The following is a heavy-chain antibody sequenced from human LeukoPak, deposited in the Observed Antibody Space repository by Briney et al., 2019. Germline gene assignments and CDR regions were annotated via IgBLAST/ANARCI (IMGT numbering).Heavy chain of an antibody. V-gene: IGHV1-69*13. D-gene: IGHD3-3*01. CDR1: GGTFSSYA. CDR2: IIPIFGTA. CDR3: ASATYYDFWSGYYRFDH. J-gene: IGHJ4*02. Sequence: SVKVSCKASGGTFSSYAISWVRQAPGQGLEWMGGIIPIFGTANYAQKFQGRVTITADESTSTAYMELSSLRSEDTAVYYCASATYYDFWSGYYRFDHWGQGTLVTVSS.